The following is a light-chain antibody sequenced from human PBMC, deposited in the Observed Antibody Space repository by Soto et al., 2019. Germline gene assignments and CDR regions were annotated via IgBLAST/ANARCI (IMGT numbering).Light chain of an antibody. Sequence: AIRMTQSPSSFSASTGDRVTITCRASQGINSYVAWYHQKPGKHPRLLIYAASSLQSGVPSRFSGSGSGTEVTLTISSLQAEDLATYFCQQANSFPPTFGGGTKVDI. V-gene: IGKV1-8*01. CDR3: QQANSFPPT. CDR2: AAS. J-gene: IGKJ4*02. CDR1: QGINSY.